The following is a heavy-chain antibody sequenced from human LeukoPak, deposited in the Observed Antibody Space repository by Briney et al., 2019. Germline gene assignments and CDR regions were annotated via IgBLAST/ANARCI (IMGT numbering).Heavy chain of an antibody. Sequence: SETLSLTCTVSGYSISSGYYWGWIRQPPGKGLEWIGEIYHSGSTNYNPSLKSRVTISVDTSKNQFSLKLSSVTAADTAVYYCARALGYSYKLDYWGQGTLVTVSS. J-gene: IGHJ4*02. V-gene: IGHV4-38-2*02. D-gene: IGHD5-18*01. CDR1: GYSISSGYY. CDR2: IYHSGST. CDR3: ARALGYSYKLDY.